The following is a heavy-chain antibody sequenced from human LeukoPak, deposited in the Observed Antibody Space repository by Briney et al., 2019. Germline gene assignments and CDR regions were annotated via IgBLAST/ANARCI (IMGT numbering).Heavy chain of an antibody. Sequence: QPGGSLRLSCAASGFTFYTYGMHWVRQAPGKGLEYVSGIDPDGGTTYYANSVKGRFTISRDNSKYMLYLQMGSLTADDMAVYYCARGAQLTDYWGQGTLVSVSS. CDR1: GFTFYTYG. D-gene: IGHD6-13*01. V-gene: IGHV3-64*01. CDR2: IDPDGGTT. J-gene: IGHJ4*02. CDR3: ARGAQLTDY.